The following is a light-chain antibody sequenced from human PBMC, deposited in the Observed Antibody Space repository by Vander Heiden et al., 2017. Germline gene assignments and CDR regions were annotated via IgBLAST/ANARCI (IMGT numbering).Light chain of an antibody. CDR1: QSVSSSY. CDR3: QHFGT. CDR2: GAS. V-gene: IGKV3-20*01. Sequence: EIVLTQSPGTLSLSPGERATLSCRASQSVSSSYLAWDQQKPGQAPKLLIYGASSRATGIKDRFSGSGSGTDFTLTISRMEPDDFEGHDGQHFGTFGQGTKVEIK. J-gene: IGKJ1*01.